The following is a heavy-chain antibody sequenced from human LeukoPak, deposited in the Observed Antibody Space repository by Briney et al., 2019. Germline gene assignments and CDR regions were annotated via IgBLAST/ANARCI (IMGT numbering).Heavy chain of an antibody. D-gene: IGHD2-21*01. J-gene: IGHJ4*02. CDR1: GGSISSYY. CDR3: ARQGRGEDY. V-gene: IGHV4-59*08. Sequence: PSETLSLTCTVSGGSISSYYWSWIRQPPGKGLEWIGYIYNNGSTNYNPSLKSRVTISVDTSKNQFSLKLSSVTAADTAVYYCARQGRGEDYWGQGTLVTVSS. CDR2: IYNNGST.